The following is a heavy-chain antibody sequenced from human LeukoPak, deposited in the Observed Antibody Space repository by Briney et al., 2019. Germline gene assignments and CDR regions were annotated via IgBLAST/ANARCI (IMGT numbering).Heavy chain of an antibody. D-gene: IGHD4-17*01. CDR1: GGSISSYY. J-gene: IGHJ2*01. Sequence: PSETLSLTCTVSGGSISSYYWSWIRQPPGKGLEWIGYIYYSGSTNYNPSLKSRVTVSVDTSKNQFSLKLSSVTAAVTAVYYCARYYGDYVGWYFDLWGRGTLVTVSS. CDR2: IYYSGST. V-gene: IGHV4-59*01. CDR3: ARYYGDYVGWYFDL.